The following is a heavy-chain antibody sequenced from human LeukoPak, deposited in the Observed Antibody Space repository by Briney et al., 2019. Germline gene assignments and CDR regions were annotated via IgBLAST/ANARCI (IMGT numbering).Heavy chain of an antibody. CDR2: IYSGGST. Sequence: PGGSLRLSCAASGFTFSSYSMNWVRQAPGKGLEWVSVIYSGGSTYYADSVKGRFTISRDNSKNTLYLQMNSLRPEDTAVYYCARDLPPAPWNGMDVWGQGTTVTVSS. CDR3: ARDLPPAPWNGMDV. D-gene: IGHD2-2*01. V-gene: IGHV3-53*01. J-gene: IGHJ6*02. CDR1: GFTFSSYS.